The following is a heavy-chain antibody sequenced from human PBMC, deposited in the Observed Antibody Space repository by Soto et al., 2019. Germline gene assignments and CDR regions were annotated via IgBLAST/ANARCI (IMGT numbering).Heavy chain of an antibody. J-gene: IGHJ4*02. CDR2: ISAYNGNT. V-gene: IGHV1-18*01. CDR1: GYTFTSYG. CDR3: ARDLLDYDILTGPLD. Sequence: GASVKVSCKASGYTFTSYGISWVRQAPGQGLEWMGWISAYNGNTNYAQKLQGRVTMTTDTSTSTAYMELRSLRSDDTAVYYCARDLLDYDILTGPLDWGQGTLVTVSS. D-gene: IGHD3-9*01.